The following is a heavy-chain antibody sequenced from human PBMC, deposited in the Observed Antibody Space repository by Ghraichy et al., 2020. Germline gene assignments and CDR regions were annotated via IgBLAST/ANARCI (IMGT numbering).Heavy chain of an antibody. J-gene: IGHJ6*02. CDR2: INPNSGGT. V-gene: IGHV1-2*02. CDR3: ARDNYDFWSGYNYYYGMDV. D-gene: IGHD3-3*01. Sequence: ASVKVSCKASGYTFTGYYMHWVRQAPGQGLEWMGWINPNSGGTNYAQKFQGRVTMTRDTSISTAYMELSRLRSDDTAVYYCARDNYDFWSGYNYYYGMDVWGQGTTVTVSS. CDR1: GYTFTGYY.